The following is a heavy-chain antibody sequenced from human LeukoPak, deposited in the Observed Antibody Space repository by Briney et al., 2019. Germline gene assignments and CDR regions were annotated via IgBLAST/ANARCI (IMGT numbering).Heavy chain of an antibody. J-gene: IGHJ4*02. V-gene: IGHV3-9*01. Sequence: GGSLRLSCAASGLTFSSHWMHWVRQAPGKGLEWVSGISWNSGSIGYADSVKGRFTISRDNAKNSLYLQMNSLRAEDTALYYCAKDDSSGWYYFDYWGQGTLVTVSS. D-gene: IGHD6-19*01. CDR1: GLTFSSHW. CDR2: ISWNSGSI. CDR3: AKDDSSGWYYFDY.